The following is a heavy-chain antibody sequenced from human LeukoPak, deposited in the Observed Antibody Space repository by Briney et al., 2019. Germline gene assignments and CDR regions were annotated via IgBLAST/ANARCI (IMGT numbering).Heavy chain of an antibody. D-gene: IGHD3-10*01. CDR1: GFTFSDYG. CDR3: VNSGFDP. J-gene: IGHJ5*02. Sequence: GGSLRLSCAAAGFTFSDYGMNWVRQAPGKGLEWVSGISGSGISTYYADSVKGRFTISRDNSKNTLYLQMNSLRVEDTALYYCVNSGFDPWGQGTLVTVSS. CDR2: ISGSGIST. V-gene: IGHV3-23*01.